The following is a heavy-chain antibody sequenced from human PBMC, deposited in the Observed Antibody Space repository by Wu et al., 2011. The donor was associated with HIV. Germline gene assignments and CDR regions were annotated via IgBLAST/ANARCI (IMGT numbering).Heavy chain of an antibody. CDR3: ARAGGITGTSHWFDP. V-gene: IGHV1-2*02. CDR2: LNPNSGAT. D-gene: IGHD1-7*01. J-gene: IGHJ5*02. CDR1: GYTFTDYY. Sequence: VQLVQSGAEVKKPGASVKVSCKASGYTFTDYYIYWVRQAPGQGLEWLGWLNPNSGATNYAQKFQGRVSMTRNTSISTAYMELSSLRSEDTAVYYCARAGGITGTSHWFDPWGQGTLVTVSS.